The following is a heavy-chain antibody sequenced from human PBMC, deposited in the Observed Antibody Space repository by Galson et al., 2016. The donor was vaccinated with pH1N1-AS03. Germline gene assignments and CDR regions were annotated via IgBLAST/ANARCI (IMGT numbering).Heavy chain of an antibody. V-gene: IGHV1-69*04. CDR3: ATELITPKEAWFDP. CDR2: IIPPLGTP. CDR1: GGTFSNYA. D-gene: IGHD1-14*01. Sequence: SVKVSCKASGGTFSNYAINWVRQAPGQGLEWMGRIIPPLGTPNYAQKFQGSVTITADNSTRTAYMELSSLRSEDTAVYYCATELITPKEAWFDPWGQGTLVTVSS. J-gene: IGHJ5*02.